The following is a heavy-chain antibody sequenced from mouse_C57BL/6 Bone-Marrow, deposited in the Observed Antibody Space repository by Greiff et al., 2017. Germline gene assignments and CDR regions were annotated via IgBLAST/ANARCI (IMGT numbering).Heavy chain of an antibody. J-gene: IGHJ2*01. D-gene: IGHD2-2*01. V-gene: IGHV5-9-1*02. Sequence: EVKLQESGEGLVKPGGSLKLSCAASGFTFSSYAMSWVRQTPEKRLEWVAYISSGGDYIYYADTVKGRFTISRDNARNTLYLQMSSLKSEDTAMYYCTRGLSLFDYWGQGTTLTVSS. CDR1: GFTFSSYA. CDR3: TRGLSLFDY. CDR2: ISSGGDYI.